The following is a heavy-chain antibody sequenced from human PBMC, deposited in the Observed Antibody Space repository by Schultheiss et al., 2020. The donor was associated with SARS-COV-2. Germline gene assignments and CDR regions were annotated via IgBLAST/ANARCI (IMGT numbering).Heavy chain of an antibody. CDR2: INPNSGGT. J-gene: IGHJ4*02. CDR1: GYTFTGYY. CDR3: ARGGSYPGEYFDY. Sequence: ASVKVSCKASGYTFTGYYMHWVRQAPGQGLEWMGWINPNSGGTNYAQKFQGRVTMTTDTSTSTAYMELRSLRSDDTAVYYCARGGSYPGEYFDYWGQGTLVTVSS. D-gene: IGHD1-26*01. V-gene: IGHV1-2*02.